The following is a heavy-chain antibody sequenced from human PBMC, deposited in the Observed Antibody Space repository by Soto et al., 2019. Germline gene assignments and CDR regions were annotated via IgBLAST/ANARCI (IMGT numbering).Heavy chain of an antibody. D-gene: IGHD6-19*01. CDR2: IWYDGSNK. J-gene: IGHJ4*02. CDR3: ARGRGSSGWTSPDY. Sequence: QVQLVESGGGVVQPGRSLRLSCAASGFTFSSYGMHWVRQAPGKGLEWVAVIWYDGSNKYYADSVKGRFTISRDNSKNTLYLQMNSLRAEDTAVYYCARGRGSSGWTSPDYWGQGTLVTVSS. CDR1: GFTFSSYG. V-gene: IGHV3-33*01.